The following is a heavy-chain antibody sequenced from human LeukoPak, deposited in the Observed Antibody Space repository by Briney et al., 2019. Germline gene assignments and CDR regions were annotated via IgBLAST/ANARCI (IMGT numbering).Heavy chain of an antibody. CDR1: GFTFSSHG. V-gene: IGHV3-30*18. CDR3: AKLPYGSGSHLAYAFDI. D-gene: IGHD3-10*01. Sequence: HPGGSLRLSCAASGFTFSSHGMHWVRQSPGKGLEWATTISYDGSSNYYADSVKGRFTISRDNSKNTLYLQMNSLRAEDTAVYYCAKLPYGSGSHLAYAFDIWGQGTMVTVSS. CDR2: ISYDGSSN. J-gene: IGHJ3*02.